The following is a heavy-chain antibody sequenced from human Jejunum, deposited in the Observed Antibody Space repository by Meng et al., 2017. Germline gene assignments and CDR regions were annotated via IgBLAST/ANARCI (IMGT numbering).Heavy chain of an antibody. CDR3: ARDLLDPNIAATGWFDP. CDR1: GGSISNNNW. D-gene: IGHD2/OR15-2a*01. CDR2: ISHTGRI. Sequence: QVHLQGAGPGLGKPSGTLSLTCAVSGGSISNNNWWSWVRQPPGKGLEWIGEISHTGRINYNPSLKSRVTMSLDKSKNQFSLDLTSVTGADTAVYYCARDLLDPNIAATGWFDPWGQGTLVTVSS. J-gene: IGHJ5*02. V-gene: IGHV4-4*02.